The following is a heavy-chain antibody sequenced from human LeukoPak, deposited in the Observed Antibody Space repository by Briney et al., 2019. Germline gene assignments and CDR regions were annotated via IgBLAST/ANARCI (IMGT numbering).Heavy chain of an antibody. CDR1: GFTFSVFE. CDR2: IKQDGSEK. J-gene: IGHJ4*02. V-gene: IGHV3-7*04. CDR3: ARDPMYYFDY. Sequence: PGGSLRLSCAASGFTFSVFEMNWVRQAPGKGLEWVANIKQDGSEKYSVDSVKGRFTISRDNAKNSLYLQMNSLRAEDTAVYYCARDPMYYFDYWGQGTLVTVSS.